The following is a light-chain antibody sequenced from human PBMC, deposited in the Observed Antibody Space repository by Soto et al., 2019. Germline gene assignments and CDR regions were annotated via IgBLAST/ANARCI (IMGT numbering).Light chain of an antibody. Sequence: EIVLTQSPATLSSSPGERATLSCRASQSVSNYLAWFQQKPGQAPRLPIYDASKRATGVPARFSGSGSGPDFTLTISSLEPEDFAVYYCQQHSNWPRTFGQGTKVEIK. CDR1: QSVSNY. J-gene: IGKJ1*01. CDR3: QQHSNWPRT. CDR2: DAS. V-gene: IGKV3-11*01.